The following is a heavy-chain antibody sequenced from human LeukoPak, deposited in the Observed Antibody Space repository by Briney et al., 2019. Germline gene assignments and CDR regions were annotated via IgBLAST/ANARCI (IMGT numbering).Heavy chain of an antibody. Sequence: LETLSLTCTVSGDSISSYYWNWVRQPPGKGLEWIGYIYYSGSTNYNPSLKSRVTISVDTSENHVSLKLTSVTAADTAVCYCAREGGFYRPLDYSGQGTLVTVSS. CDR2: IYYSGST. J-gene: IGHJ4*02. V-gene: IGHV4-59*12. D-gene: IGHD6-25*01. CDR3: AREGGFYRPLDY. CDR1: GDSISSYY.